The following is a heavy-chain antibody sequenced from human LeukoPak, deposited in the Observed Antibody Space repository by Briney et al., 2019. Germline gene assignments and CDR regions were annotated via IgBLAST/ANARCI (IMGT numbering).Heavy chain of an antibody. J-gene: IGHJ4*02. CDR3: AKSHYYDSSGYYLDY. D-gene: IGHD3-22*01. CDR1: GFTFSSYA. Sequence: PGGSLRLSCAASGFTFSSYAMSWVRQAPGKGLEWVSAISGSGGSTYYADSVKGRFTISRDNSKNTLYLQMNSLRAEDTAVYYCAKSHYYDSSGYYLDYWGQGTLVTVSS. V-gene: IGHV3-23*01. CDR2: ISGSGGST.